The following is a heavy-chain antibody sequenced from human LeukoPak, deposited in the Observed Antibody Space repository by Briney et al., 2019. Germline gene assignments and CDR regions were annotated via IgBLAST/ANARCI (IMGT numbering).Heavy chain of an antibody. CDR2: INANSGDT. Sequence: ASVKVSCKASGYTFTGYYMHWVRQAPGQGVEWMGWINANSGDTNYAQKFQGRVTMTRDTSISAVYMELSRLTSDDTAVYYCASRLQNYYDSSGYYVDAFDIWGQGTMVTVSS. V-gene: IGHV1-2*02. CDR3: ASRLQNYYDSSGYYVDAFDI. D-gene: IGHD3-22*01. J-gene: IGHJ3*02. CDR1: GYTFTGYY.